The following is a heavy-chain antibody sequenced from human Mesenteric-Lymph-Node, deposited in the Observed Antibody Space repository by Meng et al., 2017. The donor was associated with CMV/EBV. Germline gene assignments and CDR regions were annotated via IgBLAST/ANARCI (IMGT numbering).Heavy chain of an antibody. CDR3: WASGWYAGPFDY. CDR1: GFMFGGYG. J-gene: IGHJ4*02. CDR2: IRYDGSNA. V-gene: IGHV3-30*02. Sequence: SCAASGFMFGGYGMHWVRRPPGKGLEWVAFIRYDGSNAYYGDSVKGRFTISRDNSKNTLYLQMNSLRAEDTAVYYCWASGWYAGPFDYWGQGTLVTVSS. D-gene: IGHD6-19*01.